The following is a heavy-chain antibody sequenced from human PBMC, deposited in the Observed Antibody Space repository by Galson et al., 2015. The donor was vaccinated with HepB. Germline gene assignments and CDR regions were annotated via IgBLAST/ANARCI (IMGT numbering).Heavy chain of an antibody. D-gene: IGHD6-6*01. Sequence: LSLTCAVYGGSFSGYYWSWIRQPPGKGLEWIGEINHSGSTNYNPSLKSRVTISVDTSKNQFSLKLSSVTAADTAVYYCARAPRGAARPQTENWFDPWGQGTLVTVSS. CDR3: ARAPRGAARPQTENWFDP. J-gene: IGHJ5*02. CDR1: GGSFSGYY. V-gene: IGHV4-34*01. CDR2: INHSGST.